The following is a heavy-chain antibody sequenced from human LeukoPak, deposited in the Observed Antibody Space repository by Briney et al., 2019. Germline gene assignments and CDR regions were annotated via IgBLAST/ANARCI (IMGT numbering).Heavy chain of an antibody. D-gene: IGHD4-17*01. CDR1: GFTFSTYT. CDR2: ITSSSSYI. Sequence: GRSLRLSCAASGFTFSTYTMNWVRQAPGKGLEWVSSITSSSSYISYADSVKGRFTISRDNAKNSLFLQMNSLRAEDAAVYYCARDPGEGDYWGQGTLVTVSS. CDR3: ARDPGEGDY. V-gene: IGHV3-21*01. J-gene: IGHJ4*02.